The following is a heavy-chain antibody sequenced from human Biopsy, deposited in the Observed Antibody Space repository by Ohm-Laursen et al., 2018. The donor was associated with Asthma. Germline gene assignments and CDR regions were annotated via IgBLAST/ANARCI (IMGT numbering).Heavy chain of an antibody. CDR3: ARHDHRWDTYADF. CDR1: GVSIRSYY. CDR2: IHYSGST. J-gene: IGHJ4*02. D-gene: IGHD2-2*01. V-gene: IGHV4-59*08. Sequence: SETLSLTCTVSGVSIRSYYWTWIRQPPGKGLEWIGNIHYSGSTYSNPSLKSRVTISVDTSKKQIPLILSSVTAADTAVYYCARHDHRWDTYADFWGQGTLVTVSS.